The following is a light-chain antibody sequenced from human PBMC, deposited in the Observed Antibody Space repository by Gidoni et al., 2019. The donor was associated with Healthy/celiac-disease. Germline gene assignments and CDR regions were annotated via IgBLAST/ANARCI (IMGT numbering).Light chain of an antibody. CDR3: QQYNNWPPT. Sequence: EIVMTQSPATLSVSPGERATLSCRASQSVSSNLAWYQQKPGQAPRHIIYGASTRANGIPARFSGSGSGTEFTLTISSLQSEDFAVYYWQQYNNWPPTFGQXTKVEIK. V-gene: IGKV3-15*01. J-gene: IGKJ1*01. CDR2: GAS. CDR1: QSVSSN.